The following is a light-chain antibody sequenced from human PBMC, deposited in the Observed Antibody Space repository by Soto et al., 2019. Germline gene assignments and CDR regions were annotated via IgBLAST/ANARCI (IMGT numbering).Light chain of an antibody. J-gene: IGLJ3*02. Sequence: QSVLTQPASVSGSPGQSITISCAGTSNDVGGYNLVSWYLQHPGKAPKLMIYEGAKRPSGVSNRFSGSKSGNTASLTISGLQAEDEADYYCCSYAGTGTWVFGGGTQLTVL. CDR3: CSYAGTGTWV. V-gene: IGLV2-23*01. CDR1: SNDVGGYNL. CDR2: EGA.